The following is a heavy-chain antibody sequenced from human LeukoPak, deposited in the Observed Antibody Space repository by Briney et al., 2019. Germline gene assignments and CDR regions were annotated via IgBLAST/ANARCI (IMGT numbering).Heavy chain of an antibody. D-gene: IGHD1-26*01. V-gene: IGHV3-21*01. CDR1: GFTFSSYS. Sequence: GGSLRLSCAASGFTFSSYSMTWVRQAPGKGLEWVSSISSSSSYIYYADSVKGRFTISRDNAKNSLYLQMNSLRAEDTAVYYCARALKVGATLDYWGQGTLVTVSS. CDR2: ISSSSSYI. CDR3: ARALKVGATLDY. J-gene: IGHJ4*02.